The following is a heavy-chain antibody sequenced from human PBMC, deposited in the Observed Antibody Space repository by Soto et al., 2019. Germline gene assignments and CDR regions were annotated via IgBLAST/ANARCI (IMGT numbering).Heavy chain of an antibody. J-gene: IGHJ3*01. CDR1: GFTFSSYA. V-gene: IGHV3-23*01. D-gene: IGHD6-25*01. Sequence: PGRSLRLSCAASGFTFSSYAMSWVRQAPGKGLEWVSLITDNGDTTYYADSVKGRFTISRDNSKNTFYLQMNSLRAEDTAVYYCAKGLPSGRDGFDFWGQGPMV. CDR2: ITDNGDTT. CDR3: AKGLPSGRDGFDF.